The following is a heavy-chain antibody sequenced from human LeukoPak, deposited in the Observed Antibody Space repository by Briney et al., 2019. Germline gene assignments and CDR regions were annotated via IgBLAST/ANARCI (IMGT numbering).Heavy chain of an antibody. CDR1: GYTFTSYD. J-gene: IGHJ6*03. D-gene: IGHD3-16*01. V-gene: IGHV1-8*01. CDR2: MNPNSGNT. CDR3: ARVNFLEDCVWGSCQTDYYYYYYMDD. Sequence: ASVKVSCKASGYTFTSYDINWVRQATGQGLEWMGWMNPNSGNTGYAQTFQGRVTMTRNTSISTAYMELSSLRSEDTAGYYCARVNFLEDCVWGSCQTDYYYYYYMDDWGKGTTVTISS.